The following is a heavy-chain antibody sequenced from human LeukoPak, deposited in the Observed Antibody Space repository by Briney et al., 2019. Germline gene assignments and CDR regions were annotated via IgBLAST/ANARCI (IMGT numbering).Heavy chain of an antibody. Sequence: SETLSLTCTLSGDSTNTYFWSWIWQSPGKGLEWIGYIYYTGTTNYNPSLKSRVTISVDTSKNQFSLKVNSVTAADTGVYYCVSKSTDHGELRFDYWGQGTLVTVSS. CDR3: VSKSTDHGELRFDY. V-gene: IGHV4-59*01. CDR1: GDSTNTYF. D-gene: IGHD4-17*01. CDR2: IYYTGTT. J-gene: IGHJ4*02.